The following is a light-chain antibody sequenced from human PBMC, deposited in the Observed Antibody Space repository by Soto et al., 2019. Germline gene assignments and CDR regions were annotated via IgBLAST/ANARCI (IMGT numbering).Light chain of an antibody. V-gene: IGKV1-5*03. J-gene: IGKJ4*01. CDR1: QSINNW. Sequence: DIQMTQSPSTLSASVGDRVTITCRASQSINNWLAWYQQKPGKAPKLLIYNTSDLESGVPSRFSGSGSGTEFSLTISSLQPDDFATYYCQQYKSFSLTFGGGNRVEV. CDR3: QQYKSFSLT. CDR2: NTS.